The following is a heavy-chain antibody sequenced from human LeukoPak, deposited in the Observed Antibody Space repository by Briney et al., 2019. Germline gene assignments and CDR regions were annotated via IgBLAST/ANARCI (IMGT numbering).Heavy chain of an antibody. V-gene: IGHV3-9*01. Sequence: PGGSLRLSCAASGFTFDDYAMHWVRQAPGKGLEWVSGISWSSGSIGYADSAKGRFTISRDNAKNSLYLQMNSLRAEDTALYYCAKDSGSSWYGTERDDYWGQGTLVTVSS. D-gene: IGHD6-13*01. J-gene: IGHJ4*02. CDR2: ISWSSGSI. CDR1: GFTFDDYA. CDR3: AKDSGSSWYGTERDDY.